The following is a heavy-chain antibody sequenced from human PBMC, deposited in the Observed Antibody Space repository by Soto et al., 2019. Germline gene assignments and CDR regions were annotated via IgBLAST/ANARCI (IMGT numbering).Heavy chain of an antibody. CDR3: ARDRLRGYDSSGFYS. V-gene: IGHV1-18*01. CDR1: GYSFSSYG. Sequence: QVQLEQSGAELRKPGASVKVSCKASGYSFSSYGMNWVRQAPGQGLEWMGWINPNNGNRNYAQKFEDRVTMTTATSTNTVCLELRSLKSDDTAIYYCARDRLRGYDSSGFYSWGQGTLVTVSS. D-gene: IGHD3-22*01. J-gene: IGHJ4*02. CDR2: INPNNGNR.